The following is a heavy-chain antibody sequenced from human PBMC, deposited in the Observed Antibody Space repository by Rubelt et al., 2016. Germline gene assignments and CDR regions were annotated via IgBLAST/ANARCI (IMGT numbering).Heavy chain of an antibody. CDR2: INHSGST. D-gene: IGHD6-6*01. J-gene: IGHJ4*02. CDR1: GGSFSGYY. Sequence: QVQLQQWGAGLLKPSETLSLTCAVYGGSFSGYYWRWIRQPPGKGLEWIGEINHSGSTNYNPSLKSRVTISVDTSKNQYSLRRSPVTAADTAVYYGARHPGRRWQLVGHGIDYWGQGTLVTVSS. V-gene: IGHV4-34*01. CDR3: ARHPGRRWQLVGHGIDY.